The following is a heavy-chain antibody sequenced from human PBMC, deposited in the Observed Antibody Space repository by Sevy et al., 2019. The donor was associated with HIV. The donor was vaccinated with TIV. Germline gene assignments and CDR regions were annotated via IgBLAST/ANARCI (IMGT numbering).Heavy chain of an antibody. CDR2: IDSGGST. J-gene: IGHJ6*02. V-gene: IGHV3-66*01. D-gene: IGHD3-22*01. Sequence: GGYLRLSCAASGLTVSSNYMSWVRQAPGKGLEWVSVIDSGGSTYYGDSVKGRFTISRDNSRNTLYLQMNSLRAEDTAVYYCARDRYYDASGYYYYYYGMDVWGQGTTVTVSS. CDR3: ARDRYYDASGYYYYYYGMDV. CDR1: GLTVSSNY.